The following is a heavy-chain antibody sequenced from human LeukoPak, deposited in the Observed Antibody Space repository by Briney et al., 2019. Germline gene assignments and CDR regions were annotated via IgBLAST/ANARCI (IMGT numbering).Heavy chain of an antibody. V-gene: IGHV3-23*01. J-gene: IGHJ4*02. CDR3: AKGAMITFGGVIGYFDY. CDR2: INGSGGST. D-gene: IGHD3-16*02. Sequence: GGSLRLSCAASGFTFSSYAMSWVRQAPGKGLEWVAAINGSGGSTYYADSVKGRFTISRDNSKNTLYLQMNSLRAEDTAVYYCAKGAMITFGGVIGYFDYWGQGTLVTVSS. CDR1: GFTFSSYA.